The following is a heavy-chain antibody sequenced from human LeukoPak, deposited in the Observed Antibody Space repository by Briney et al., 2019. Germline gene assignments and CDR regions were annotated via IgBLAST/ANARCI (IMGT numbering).Heavy chain of an antibody. V-gene: IGHV3-53*01. CDR2: IYSGGST. CDR3: ANGCSSTSCYRDY. CDR1: GFTVSSNY. Sequence: GGSLRLSCAASGFTVSSNYMSWVRQAPGKGLEWGSVIYSGGSTYYADSVKGRFTIARHNSKNTLYLQMNSLRAEDTAVYYCANGCSSTSCYRDYWGQGTLVTVSS. D-gene: IGHD2-2*01. J-gene: IGHJ4*02.